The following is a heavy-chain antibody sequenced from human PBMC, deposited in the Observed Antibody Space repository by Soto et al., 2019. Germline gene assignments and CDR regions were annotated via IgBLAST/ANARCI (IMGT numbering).Heavy chain of an antibody. V-gene: IGHV1-69*02. Sequence: GASVKVSCKASGGTFSSYTISWVRQAPGQGLEWMGRIIPILGIANYAQKFQGRVTITADKSTSTAYMELSSLRSEDMAVYYCASRAYCSGGSCYGAFDIWGQGTMVTVSS. D-gene: IGHD2-15*01. CDR3: ASRAYCSGGSCYGAFDI. J-gene: IGHJ3*02. CDR2: IIPILGIA. CDR1: GGTFSSYT.